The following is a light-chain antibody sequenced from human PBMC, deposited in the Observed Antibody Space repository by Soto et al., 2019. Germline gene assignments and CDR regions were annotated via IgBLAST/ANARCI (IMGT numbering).Light chain of an antibody. Sequence: EIVLTQSPGTLSSSPGERATLSCRASQSVSSSYLAWYQQKPGQAPRLLIYGASSRATGTPDRFSGSGSGTDFTLTISRLEPEDFAVYYCQQYGSSVLTFGGGTKVEIK. J-gene: IGKJ4*01. CDR3: QQYGSSVLT. CDR2: GAS. V-gene: IGKV3-20*01. CDR1: QSVSSSY.